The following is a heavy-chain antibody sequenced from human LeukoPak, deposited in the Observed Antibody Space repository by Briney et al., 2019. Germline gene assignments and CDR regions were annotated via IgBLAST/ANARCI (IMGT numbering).Heavy chain of an antibody. CDR1: GYTFTSYG. CDR2: ISAYNGNT. D-gene: IGHD3-9*01. Sequence: GASVKVSCKASGYTFTSYGISWVRQAPGQGLEWMGWISAYNGNTNYAQKLQGRVTMTTDTSTSTAYMELRSLRSDDTAVYYCARGGSYDILTGYTTIDYWGQGTLVTVSS. V-gene: IGHV1-18*01. CDR3: ARGGSYDILTGYTTIDY. J-gene: IGHJ4*02.